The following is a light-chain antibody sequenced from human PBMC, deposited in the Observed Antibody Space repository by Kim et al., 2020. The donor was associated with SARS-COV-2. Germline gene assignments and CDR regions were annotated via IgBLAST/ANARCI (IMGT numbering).Light chain of an antibody. V-gene: IGKV3-20*01. CDR1: RSVSSSY. J-gene: IGKJ4*01. CDR2: GAS. CDR3: QQYASSPLT. Sequence: EIVLTQSPGTLSLSPGERATLSCRASRSVSSSYLAWYQQKPGQAPRLLIYGASSRATGIPDRFSGSGSGTDFTLTISRLEPEDFAVYYCQQYASSPLTFGGGTNVDIK.